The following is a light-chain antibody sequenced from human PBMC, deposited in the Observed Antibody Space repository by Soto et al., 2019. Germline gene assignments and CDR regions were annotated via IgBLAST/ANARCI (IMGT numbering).Light chain of an antibody. V-gene: IGKV2-28*01. CDR2: LGS. J-gene: IGKJ2*01. CDR1: QSLLHSNGYNY. CDR3: MQALQTPYT. Sequence: DIVMTQSPLSLPVTPGEPASISCRSSQSLLHSNGYNYLDWYLQKPGQSPQLLIYLGSNRASGVPDRFSGSESRKDFTLKISRVEAEDVGVYYCMQALQTPYTFGQGTKLEIK.